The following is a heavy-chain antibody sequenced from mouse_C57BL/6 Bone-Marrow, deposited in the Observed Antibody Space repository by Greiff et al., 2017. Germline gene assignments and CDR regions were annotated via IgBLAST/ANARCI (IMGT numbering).Heavy chain of an antibody. Sequence: EVQLQQSGPELVKPGASVKISCKASGYTFTDYYMNWVKQSHGKSLEWIGDINPNNGGTSYNQKFKGKATLTVDKSSSTAYMELRSLTSEDSAVYYCARSRYGSRTGFAYWGQGTLVTVSA. CDR3: ARSRYGSRTGFAY. J-gene: IGHJ3*01. V-gene: IGHV1-26*01. CDR1: GYTFTDYY. D-gene: IGHD1-1*01. CDR2: INPNNGGT.